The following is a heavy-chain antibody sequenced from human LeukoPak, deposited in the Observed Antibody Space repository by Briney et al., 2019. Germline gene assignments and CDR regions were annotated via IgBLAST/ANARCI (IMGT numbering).Heavy chain of an antibody. CDR1: GFTSSNAW. J-gene: IGHJ4*02. V-gene: IGHV3-15*01. CDR2: IKSKTDGGTT. D-gene: IGHD3-3*01. Sequence: PGGSLRLSCAASGFTSSNAWMSWVRQAPGKGLGWVGRIKSKTDGGTTDYAAPVKGRFTISRDDSKNTLYLQMNSLKTEDTAVYYCTTVYDFWSGYCYWGQGTLVTVSS. CDR3: TTVYDFWSGYCY.